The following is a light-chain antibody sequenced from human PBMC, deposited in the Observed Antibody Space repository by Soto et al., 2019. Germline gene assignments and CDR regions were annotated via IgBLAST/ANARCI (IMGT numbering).Light chain of an antibody. CDR1: QRISNY. CDR2: AAS. V-gene: IGKV1-39*01. Sequence: DIQMTQSPSSLSASVGDRVTITCRASQRISNYLNWYQHKPGKAPRLLIYAASSLQSGVPSRFSGRGYGTDFTLTISSLQPEDFATYYCQQSYSTLDYTFGQGTKVEIK. J-gene: IGKJ2*01. CDR3: QQSYSTLDYT.